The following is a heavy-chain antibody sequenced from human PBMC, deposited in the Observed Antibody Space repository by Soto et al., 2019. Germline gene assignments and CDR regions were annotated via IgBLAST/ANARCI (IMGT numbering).Heavy chain of an antibody. Sequence: EVQLLESGGGLVQPGGSLRLSCAASGITCSNYALSWVRQAPGKGLEWVSGISGSGTGTYYADSVKGRFTISRDNSKSTVYLHMNSLRADDTAIYYCAKEGGGGTAMVTSYFDYWGQGTLVTVSS. CDR2: ISGSGTGT. D-gene: IGHD5-18*01. CDR1: GITCSNYA. J-gene: IGHJ4*02. V-gene: IGHV3-23*01. CDR3: AKEGGGGTAMVTSYFDY.